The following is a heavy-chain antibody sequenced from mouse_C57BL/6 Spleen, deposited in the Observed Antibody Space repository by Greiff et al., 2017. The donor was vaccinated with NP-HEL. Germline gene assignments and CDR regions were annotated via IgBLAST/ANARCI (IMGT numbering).Heavy chain of an antibody. CDR2: IYPGDGDT. CDR3: ARCSTVVAREYYFDY. J-gene: IGHJ2*01. CDR1: GYAFSSSW. D-gene: IGHD1-1*01. Sequence: QVQLQQSGPELVKPGASVKISCKASGYAFSSSWMNWVKQRPGKGLEWIGRIYPGDGDTNYNGKFKGKATLTADKSSSTAYMQLSSLTSEDSAVYFCARCSTVVAREYYFDYWGQSTTLTVSS. V-gene: IGHV1-82*01.